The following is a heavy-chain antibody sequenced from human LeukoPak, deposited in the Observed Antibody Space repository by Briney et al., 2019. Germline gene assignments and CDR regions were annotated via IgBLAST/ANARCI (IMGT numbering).Heavy chain of an antibody. Sequence: SETLSLTCTVSGGSVSSGSYYWSWIRQPPGKGLEWIGYIYYSGSTNYNPSLKSRVTISVDTSKNQFSLKLSSVTAADTAVYYCARAASDFWSGYYYYYMDVWGQRDHGHRLL. CDR2: IYYSGST. J-gene: IGHJ6*03. CDR1: GGSVSSGSYY. D-gene: IGHD3-3*01. CDR3: ARAASDFWSGYYYYYMDV. V-gene: IGHV4-61*01.